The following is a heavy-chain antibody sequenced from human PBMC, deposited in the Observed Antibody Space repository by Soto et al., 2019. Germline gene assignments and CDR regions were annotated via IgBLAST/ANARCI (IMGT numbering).Heavy chain of an antibody. CDR1: GFTFSSYG. D-gene: IGHD3-3*01. Sequence: GSLRLSCAASGFTFSSYGMHWVRQAPGKGLEWVAVISYDGSNKYYADSVKGRFTISRDNSKNTLYLQMNSLRAEDTAVYYCAKDSSITIFGLVDYWGQGTLVTVSS. CDR2: ISYDGSNK. CDR3: AKDSSITIFGLVDY. V-gene: IGHV3-30*18. J-gene: IGHJ4*02.